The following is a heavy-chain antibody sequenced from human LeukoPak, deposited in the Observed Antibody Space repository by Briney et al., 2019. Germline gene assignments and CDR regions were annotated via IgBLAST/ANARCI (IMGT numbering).Heavy chain of an antibody. D-gene: IGHD2-21*02. CDR1: GFTFNNAW. Sequence: GGSLRLSCAASGFTFNNAWMSWVRQAPGKGLEWVANIKQEGSEKYYVDSVKGRFTISRDNAKSSLYLQMNSLRAEDTAVYYCARGDPFYYYGMDVWGQGTTVTVSS. J-gene: IGHJ6*02. V-gene: IGHV3-7*04. CDR2: IKQEGSEK. CDR3: ARGDPFYYYGMDV.